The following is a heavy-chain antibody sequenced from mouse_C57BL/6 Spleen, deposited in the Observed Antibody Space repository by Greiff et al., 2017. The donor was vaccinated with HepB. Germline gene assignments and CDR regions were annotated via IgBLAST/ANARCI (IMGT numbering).Heavy chain of an antibody. CDR3: ARDLRLTGSDY. J-gene: IGHJ2*01. CDR1: GFTFSSYA. CDR2: ISDGGSYT. V-gene: IGHV5-4*01. Sequence: EVHLVESGGGLVKPGGSLKLSCAAPGFTFSSYAMSWVRQTPEKRLEWVATISDGGSYTYYPDNVKGRFTISRDNAKNNLYLQMSHLKSEDTAMYYCARDLRLTGSDYWGQGTTLTVSS. D-gene: IGHD4-1*01.